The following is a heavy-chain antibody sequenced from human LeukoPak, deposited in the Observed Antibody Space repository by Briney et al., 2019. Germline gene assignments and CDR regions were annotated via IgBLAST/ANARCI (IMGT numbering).Heavy chain of an antibody. J-gene: IGHJ6*03. CDR3: ARVVLAARQDSYYYYYYMDV. V-gene: IGHV4-4*02. Sequence: SGTLSLTCAVSGGSIRSSNWWSWVRQPPGKGLEWIGEIYHSGSTNYNPSLKSRVTISVDKSKNQFSLKLSSVTAADTAVYYCARVVLAARQDSYYYYYYMDVWGKGTTATVSS. CDR1: GGSIRSSNW. D-gene: IGHD6-6*01. CDR2: IYHSGST.